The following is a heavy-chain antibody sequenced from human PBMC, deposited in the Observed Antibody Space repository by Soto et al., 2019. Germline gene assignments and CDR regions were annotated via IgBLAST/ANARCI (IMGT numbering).Heavy chain of an antibody. D-gene: IGHD3-9*01. Sequence: QVQLVESGGGVVQPGRSLRLSCAASGFTFSSYGMHWVRQAPCKGLEWVAVISYDGSNKYYADSVKGRFTISRDNSKNTLYLQINSLRAQDTAEYYRAKHYDLLTGDYRGQGTLVTVSS. V-gene: IGHV3-30*18. CDR2: ISYDGSNK. CDR1: GFTFSSYG. J-gene: IGHJ4*02. CDR3: AKHYDLLTGDY.